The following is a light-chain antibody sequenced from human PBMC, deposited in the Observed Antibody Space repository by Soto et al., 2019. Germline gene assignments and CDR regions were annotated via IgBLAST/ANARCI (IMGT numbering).Light chain of an antibody. CDR3: MQGSYWPPT. CDR2: VVS. CDR1: QGLAFTNGHTY. Sequence: DVVLTQSPVSLPVTLGQPSSISCRSSQGLAFTNGHTYLNWFQQRPGQSPRRLIYVVSNWDSGVPDRFSGSGSGTDFTLKISRVEPGDVGVYYCMQGSYWPPTFGQGTRLEIK. V-gene: IGKV2D-30*01. J-gene: IGKJ5*01.